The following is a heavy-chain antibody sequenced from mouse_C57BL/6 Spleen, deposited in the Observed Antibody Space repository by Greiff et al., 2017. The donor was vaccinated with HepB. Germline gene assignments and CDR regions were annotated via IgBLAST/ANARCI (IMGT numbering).Heavy chain of an antibody. J-gene: IGHJ2*01. D-gene: IGHD2-2*01. V-gene: IGHV5-12*01. CDR2: ISNGGGST. CDR3: ARHAGSYLDY. CDR1: GFTFSDYY. Sequence: DVHLVESGGGLVQPGGSLKLSCAASGFTFSDYYMYWVRQTPEKRLEWVAYISNGGGSTYYPDTVKGRFTISRDNDKNTLYLQMSRLKSEDTAMYYCARHAGSYLDYWGQGTTLTVSS.